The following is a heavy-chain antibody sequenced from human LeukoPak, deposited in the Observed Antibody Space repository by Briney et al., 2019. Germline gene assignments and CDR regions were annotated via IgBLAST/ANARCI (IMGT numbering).Heavy chain of an antibody. D-gene: IGHD5-12*01. CDR1: GFTFRNYY. Sequence: PGGSLRLSCAASGFTFRNYYMHWVRQAPGKGLEWVAVISLDGNNEYYADSVKGRFSLSRDNSMNTLYLQLNSLRPEDTALYYCAREALGYRGYDPDYFDSWGRGTLVIVSS. J-gene: IGHJ4*02. CDR3: AREALGYRGYDPDYFDS. V-gene: IGHV3-30-3*01. CDR2: ISLDGNNE.